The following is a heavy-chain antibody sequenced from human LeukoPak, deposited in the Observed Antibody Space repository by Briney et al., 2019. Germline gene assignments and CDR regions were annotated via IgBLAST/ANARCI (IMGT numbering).Heavy chain of an antibody. CDR1: GYSISRHYY. D-gene: IGHD6-13*01. J-gene: IGHJ4*02. CDR2: IHHTGST. Sequence: PSETLSLTCTVSGYSISRHYYWGWIRQSPGKGLEWIGNIHHTGSTSYNPSLESRVTISLDLSKNQFSLRLSSVTAADTAVYYCARHYSSSWYSRPWAHYHEADYWGQGTLVTVSS. CDR3: ARHYSSSWYSRPWAHYHEADY. V-gene: IGHV4-38-2*02.